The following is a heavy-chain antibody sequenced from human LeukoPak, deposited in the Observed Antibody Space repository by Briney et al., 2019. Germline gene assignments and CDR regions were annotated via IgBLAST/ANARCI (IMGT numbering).Heavy chain of an antibody. Sequence: GGSLRLSCAASGFTFSSYTMNWVRQAPGKGLEWLSYITSSSSTIYYSDSVKGRFTISRDNAKNSLYLQMNGLRAEDTAVYYCARDTVGPPDYWGQGTLVTVSS. D-gene: IGHD1-26*01. CDR3: ARDTVGPPDY. J-gene: IGHJ4*02. CDR2: ITSSSSTI. V-gene: IGHV3-48*01. CDR1: GFTFSSYT.